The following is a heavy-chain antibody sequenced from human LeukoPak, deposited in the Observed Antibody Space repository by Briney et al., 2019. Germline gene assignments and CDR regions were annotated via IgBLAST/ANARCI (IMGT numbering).Heavy chain of an antibody. CDR2: INAGNGNT. CDR1: GYTFTSYD. J-gene: IGHJ3*02. D-gene: IGHD6-19*01. V-gene: IGHV1-3*01. CDR3: ATEVAGDRDDTFDI. Sequence: ASVKVSCKASGYTFTSYDMHWVRQAPGQRLEWMGWINAGNGNTKYSQKFQGRVTITRDTSASTAYMELSRLRSDDTAVYYCATEVAGDRDDTFDIWGQGTMVTVSS.